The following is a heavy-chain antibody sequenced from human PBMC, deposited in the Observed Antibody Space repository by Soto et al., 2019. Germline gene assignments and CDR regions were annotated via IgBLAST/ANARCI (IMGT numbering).Heavy chain of an antibody. J-gene: IGHJ6*02. CDR3: AKGPHVVVPAAMPQRKDYYYGMDV. CDR1: GFTFSSYA. Sequence: GGFLSLSCAASGFTFSSYAMSWVRQAPGKGLEWVSAISGSGGSTYYADSVKGRFTISRDNSKNTLYLQMNSLRAEDTAVYYCAKGPHVVVPAAMPQRKDYYYGMDVWGQGTTVTVSS. CDR2: ISGSGGST. V-gene: IGHV3-23*01. D-gene: IGHD2-2*01.